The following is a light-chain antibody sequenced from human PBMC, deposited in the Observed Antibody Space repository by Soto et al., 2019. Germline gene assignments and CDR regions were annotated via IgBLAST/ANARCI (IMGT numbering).Light chain of an antibody. J-gene: IGLJ1*01. V-gene: IGLV2-14*01. CDR1: SSDVGGYNY. Sequence: QSVLTQPASVSGSPGQSITISCTGTSSDVGGYNYVSWYQQHPGKAPKFMIYDVSNRPSGGSNRFSCSKSGNPASLTISGLKAEDEADYSCCSYTTSNPPQIFFGPGTKVTVL. CDR3: CSYTTSNPPQIF. CDR2: DVS.